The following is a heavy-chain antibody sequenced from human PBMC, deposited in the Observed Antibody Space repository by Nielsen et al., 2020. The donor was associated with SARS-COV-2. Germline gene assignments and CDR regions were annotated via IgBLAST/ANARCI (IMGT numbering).Heavy chain of an antibody. V-gene: IGHV4-30-2*01. J-gene: IGHJ4*02. CDR2: IYHSGST. Sequence: RQAPGKGLEWIGYIYHSGSTYYNPSLKSRVTISVDRSKNQFSLKLSSVTAADTAVYYCATDGFSFGTFDYWGQGALVTVSS. D-gene: IGHD1-1*01. CDR3: ATDGFSFGTFDY.